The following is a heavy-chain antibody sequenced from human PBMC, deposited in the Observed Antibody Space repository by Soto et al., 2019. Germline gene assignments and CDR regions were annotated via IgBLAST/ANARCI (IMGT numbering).Heavy chain of an antibody. CDR2: FDPEDGET. D-gene: IGHD1-26*01. CDR3: AALRAEYSGSHLYYSGMDV. J-gene: IGHJ6*02. CDR1: GYTLTYLS. V-gene: IGHV1-24*01. Sequence: ASVKVSCKVSGYTLTYLSMHWVRQAPGKGLEWMGRFDPEDGETIYAQKFQGRVTMTEDTSTDTAYMELSSLRSGDTGVYYCAALRAEYSGSHLYYSGMDVWGQGTTVTVSS.